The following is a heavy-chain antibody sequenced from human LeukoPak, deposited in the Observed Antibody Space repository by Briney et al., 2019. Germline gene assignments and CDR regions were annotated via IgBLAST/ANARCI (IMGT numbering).Heavy chain of an antibody. CDR1: GGSISNYF. J-gene: IGHJ4*02. CDR2: IYSTGRS. CDR3: ARVIWFGEGHDY. V-gene: IGHV4-4*07. D-gene: IGHD3-10*01. Sequence: SETLSLPCTVSGGSISNYFWSWVRQPAGKGLEWIGRIYSTGRSDYNPSLKTRVTISVDTSKNHFSLKLSSVTAADTAMYYCARVIWFGEGHDYWGQGTLVTVPS.